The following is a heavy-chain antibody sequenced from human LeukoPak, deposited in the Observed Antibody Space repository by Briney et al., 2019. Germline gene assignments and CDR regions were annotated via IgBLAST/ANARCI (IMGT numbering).Heavy chain of an antibody. CDR1: GGSISSYY. Sequence: SETLSLTCTVSGGSISSYYWSWIRQPAGKGLEWIGRIYTSGSTNYNPSLKSRVTMSVDTSKNQFPLKLSSVTAADTAVYYCAREQTYAGGWELFSFDYWGQGTLVTVSS. V-gene: IGHV4-4*07. D-gene: IGHD1-26*01. J-gene: IGHJ4*02. CDR2: IYTSGST. CDR3: AREQTYAGGWELFSFDY.